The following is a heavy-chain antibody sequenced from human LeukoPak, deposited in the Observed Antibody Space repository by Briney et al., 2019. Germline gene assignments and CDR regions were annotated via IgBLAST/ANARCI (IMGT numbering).Heavy chain of an antibody. CDR1: GYTFTSYD. Sequence: ASVKVSCKASGYTFTSYDINWVRQATGQGLEWMGWMNPNSGNAGYAQKFQGRVTMTRNTSISTAYMELSSLRSEGTAVYYCARAYGRCSGGSCYSLRYWGQGTLVTVSS. J-gene: IGHJ4*02. V-gene: IGHV1-8*01. D-gene: IGHD2-15*01. CDR2: MNPNSGNA. CDR3: ARAYGRCSGGSCYSLRY.